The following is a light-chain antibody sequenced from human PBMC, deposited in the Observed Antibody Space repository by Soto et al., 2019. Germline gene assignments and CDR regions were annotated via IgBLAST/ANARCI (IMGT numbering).Light chain of an antibody. CDR1: SSNIGSNP. CDR2: SND. CDR3: ASWDDSLSGVV. Sequence: QAVVTQPPSASGTPGQRVTISCSGSSSNIGSNPVNWYQQLPGTAPKLLIYSNDPRPSGVPDRFSGSKSGTSASLAISGLRSEDEADYHCASWDDSLSGVVFGGGTKVTVL. V-gene: IGLV1-47*02. J-gene: IGLJ2*01.